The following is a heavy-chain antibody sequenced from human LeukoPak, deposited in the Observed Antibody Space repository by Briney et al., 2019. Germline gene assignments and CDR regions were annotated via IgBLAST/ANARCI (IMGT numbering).Heavy chain of an antibody. D-gene: IGHD2-2*01. Sequence: SETLSLTCAVYGGSFSGYYWSWIRQPPGKGLEWIGEINRSGSTNYNPSLKSRVTISVDTSKNQFSLKLSSVTAADTAVYYCARRRYQLLWGWDYYFDYWGQGTLVTVSS. CDR1: GGSFSGYY. J-gene: IGHJ4*02. CDR2: INRSGST. V-gene: IGHV4-34*01. CDR3: ARRRYQLLWGWDYYFDY.